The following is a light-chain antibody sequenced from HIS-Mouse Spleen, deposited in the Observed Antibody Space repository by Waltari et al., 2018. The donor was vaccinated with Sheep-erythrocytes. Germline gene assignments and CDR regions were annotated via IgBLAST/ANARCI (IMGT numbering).Light chain of an antibody. CDR3: CSYAGSYTYV. Sequence: QSALTQPRSVSGSPGQSVTIPCTGTSSDVGGYHYVSWYQQHPGEAPKPMIYDVSKRPSGVPDRFSGSKSGNTASLTISGLQAEDEADYYCCSYAGSYTYVFGTGTKVTVL. CDR2: DVS. CDR1: SSDVGGYHY. V-gene: IGLV2-11*01. J-gene: IGLJ1*01.